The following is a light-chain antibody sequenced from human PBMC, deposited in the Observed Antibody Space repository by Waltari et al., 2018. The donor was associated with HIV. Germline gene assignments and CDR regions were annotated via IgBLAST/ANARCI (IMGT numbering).Light chain of an antibody. CDR3: CSYAGSSIPVV. CDR2: DVT. Sequence: HSALTPHHSAAGSPGQSSATLCTGTSSAVMGSNYVTWYQQHPGKAPHLLIYDVTKPPSGVATRFSGSKSGNTAALTISGVQDEDEADYYCCSYAGSSIPVVFGGGTKLTVL. CDR1: SSAVMGSNY. V-gene: IGLV2-23*02. J-gene: IGLJ3*02.